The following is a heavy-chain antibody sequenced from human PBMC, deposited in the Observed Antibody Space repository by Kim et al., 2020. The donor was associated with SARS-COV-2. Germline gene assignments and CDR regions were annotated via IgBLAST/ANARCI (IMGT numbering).Heavy chain of an antibody. CDR2: ISGSGAST. CDR3: AKDPHIQGSYPRY. J-gene: IGHJ4*02. CDR1: GFTFGSYA. Sequence: GGSLRLSCAASGFTFGSYAMSWVRQAPGKGLEWVSTISGSGASTYYADSVKGRFTISRDNSKNTLYLQMNSLRAEDTAVYYCAKDPHIQGSYPRYWGQGTLVTVSS. D-gene: IGHD1-26*01. V-gene: IGHV3-23*01.